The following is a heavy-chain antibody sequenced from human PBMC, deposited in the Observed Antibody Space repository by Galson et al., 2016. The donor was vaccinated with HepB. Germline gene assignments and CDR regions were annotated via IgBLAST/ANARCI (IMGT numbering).Heavy chain of an antibody. CDR1: GGTFSTYA. CDR3: ATILGYCNDGVCLDAFDI. CDR2: IIPILGRT. V-gene: IGHV1-69*13. J-gene: IGHJ3*02. Sequence: SVKVSCKASGGTFSTYAVSWVRQVPGQGLEWMGGIIPILGRTNYAQKLQGRVTISADESRTTAYMELSSLRPEDTAVYFCATILGYCNDGVCLDAFDIWGQGTMVTVSS. D-gene: IGHD2-8*01.